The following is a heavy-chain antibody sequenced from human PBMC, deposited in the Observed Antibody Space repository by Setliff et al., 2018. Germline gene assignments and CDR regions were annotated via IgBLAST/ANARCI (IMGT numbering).Heavy chain of an antibody. J-gene: IGHJ6*02. CDR3: ARDRTAYNYGMDI. CDR2: VYYTGNT. CDR1: GDSISSGSYH. Sequence: SETLSLTCTVSGDSISSGSYHWSWIRQPPGKGLEWVGYVYYTGNTNYNPSLKSRLTISVDPSKNQVSLQLKSATTADTAVYYCARDRTAYNYGMDIWGQGTTVTVSS. V-gene: IGHV4-61*01. D-gene: IGHD5-18*01.